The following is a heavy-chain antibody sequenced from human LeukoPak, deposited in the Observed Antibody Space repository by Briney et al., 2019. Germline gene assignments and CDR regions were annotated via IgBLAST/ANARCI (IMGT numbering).Heavy chain of an antibody. D-gene: IGHD1-26*01. J-gene: IGHJ4*02. CDR3: AKDRSRGWELYRLALFDY. CDR2: ISGSGGST. CDR1: GFTFSSYA. V-gene: IGHV3-23*01. Sequence: GGSLRLSCAASGFTFSSYAMSWVRQAPGKGLEWVSAISGSGGSTYYADSVKGRFTISRDNSENTLYLQMNSLRAEDTAVYYCAKDRSRGWELYRLALFDYWGQGTLVTVSS.